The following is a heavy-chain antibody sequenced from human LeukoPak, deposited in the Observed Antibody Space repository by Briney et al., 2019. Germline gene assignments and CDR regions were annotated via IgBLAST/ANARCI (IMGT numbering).Heavy chain of an antibody. D-gene: IGHD3-22*01. CDR2: ISGSGGST. Sequence: GGSLRLSCAASGFTFSSYAMSRVRQAPGKGLEWVSAISGSGGSTYYADSVKGRFTISRDNSKNTLYLQMNSLRAEDTAVYYCAKANNLNYYDSSGYVDYWGQGTLVTVSS. J-gene: IGHJ4*02. CDR1: GFTFSSYA. CDR3: AKANNLNYYDSSGYVDY. V-gene: IGHV3-23*01.